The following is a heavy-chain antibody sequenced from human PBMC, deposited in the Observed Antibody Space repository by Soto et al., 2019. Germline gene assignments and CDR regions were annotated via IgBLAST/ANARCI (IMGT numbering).Heavy chain of an antibody. V-gene: IGHV5-10-1*01. CDR3: ATYYYDSSGYYYRRYYYGMDV. CDR2: IDPSDSYT. Sequence: GESLKISFKGSGYSFTSYWISWVRQMPGKGLEWMGRIDPSDSYTNYSPSFQGHVTISAGKSISTAYLQWSSLKASDTAMYYCATYYYDSSGYYYRRYYYGMDVWGQGTTVTVSS. CDR1: GYSFTSYW. D-gene: IGHD3-22*01. J-gene: IGHJ6*02.